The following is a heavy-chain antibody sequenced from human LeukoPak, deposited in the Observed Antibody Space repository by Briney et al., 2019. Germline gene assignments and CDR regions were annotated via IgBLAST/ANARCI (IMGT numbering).Heavy chain of an antibody. CDR2: ISADGGST. CDR1: GSNFDAYA. D-gene: IGHD6-13*01. Sequence: PGGSLRLSCAASGSNFDAYAMHWVRQAPGKGVQWISLISADGGSTYYADSVKGRFTISRDNSRNSLYLQMNSLTTEDTAFYYCAKDKAGTIVWYGRWAIGLFDYWGQGTLLTVSS. V-gene: IGHV3-43*02. J-gene: IGHJ4*02. CDR3: AKDKAGTIVWYGRWAIGLFDY.